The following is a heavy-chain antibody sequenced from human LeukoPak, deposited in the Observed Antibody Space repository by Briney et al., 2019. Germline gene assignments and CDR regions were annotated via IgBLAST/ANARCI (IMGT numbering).Heavy chain of an antibody. Sequence: PGGSLRLSCAPSGFTFTNSAMTWVRQAPGKGLEWVSSISSSGGATYYADSVKGRFTISRDNSKNTVYLLMNSLRSEDTAIYYCAKEGSGSYVVSSSLDVWGQGTTVIVSS. CDR1: GFTFTNSA. J-gene: IGHJ6*02. CDR2: ISSSGGAT. CDR3: AKEGSGSYVVSSSLDV. V-gene: IGHV3-23*01. D-gene: IGHD3-10*01.